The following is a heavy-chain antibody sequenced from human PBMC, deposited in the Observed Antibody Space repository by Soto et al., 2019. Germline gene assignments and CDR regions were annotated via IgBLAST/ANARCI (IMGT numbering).Heavy chain of an antibody. J-gene: IGHJ4*02. Sequence: GGSLRLSCAASGFTFSSYGMHWVRQAPGKGLEWVAVISYDGSNKYYADSVKGRFTISRDNSKNTLYLQMDSLRAEDTAVYYCAKELMVYATFDYWSQGTLVTVSS. D-gene: IGHD2-8*01. V-gene: IGHV3-30*18. CDR2: ISYDGSNK. CDR1: GFTFSSYG. CDR3: AKELMVYATFDY.